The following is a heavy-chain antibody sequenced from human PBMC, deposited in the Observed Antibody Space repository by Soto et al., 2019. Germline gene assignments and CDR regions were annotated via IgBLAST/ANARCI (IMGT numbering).Heavy chain of an antibody. CDR3: ARASREGWFDP. CDR1: GGSFSGYY. V-gene: IGHV4-34*01. J-gene: IGHJ5*02. CDR2: INHSGST. Sequence: QVQLQQWGAGLLKPSETLSLTCAVYGGSFSGYYWSWIRQPPGKGLEWIGEINHSGSTNYNPSLKSRVTISVDTSKHQFALKLSSVTAADTAVYYCARASREGWFDPWGQGTLVTVSS.